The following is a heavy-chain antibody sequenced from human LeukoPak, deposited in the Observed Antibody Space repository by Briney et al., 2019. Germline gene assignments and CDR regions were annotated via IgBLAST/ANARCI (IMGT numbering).Heavy chain of an antibody. CDR2: INQDGSEE. V-gene: IGHV3-7*01. CDR3: VRDGGVSGYDLLDY. CDR1: GFTFSNYW. J-gene: IGHJ4*02. Sequence: GGSLRLSCAASGFTFSNYWMSWVRQAPGTGLEWVAHINQDGSEEHYMDSVKSRFIISRDNAKNSLSLQMDSLRAEDTAVYYCVRDGGVSGYDLLDYWGQGTLVTVSS. D-gene: IGHD5-12*01.